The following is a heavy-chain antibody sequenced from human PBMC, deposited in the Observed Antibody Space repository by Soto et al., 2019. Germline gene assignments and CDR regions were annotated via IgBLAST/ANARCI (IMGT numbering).Heavy chain of an antibody. V-gene: IGHV4-34*01. J-gene: IGHJ3*02. Sequence: SETLSLTCAVYGGSXSGYYWSWIRQPPGKGLEWIGEINHSGSTNYNPSLKSRVTISADTSKNQFSLKLSSVTAADTAVYYCARFSFARHLDDDAFAIWGQGTMVTVSS. CDR3: ARFSFARHLDDDAFAI. D-gene: IGHD3-3*02. CDR1: GGSXSGYY. CDR2: INHSGST.